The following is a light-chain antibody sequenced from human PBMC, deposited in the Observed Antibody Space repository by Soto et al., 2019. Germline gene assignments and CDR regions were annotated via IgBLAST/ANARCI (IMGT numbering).Light chain of an antibody. V-gene: IGKV1-27*01. Sequence: DIQMTQSPSSLSASVGDSVTITCRASLDIGNYLAWYQQKPGEVPKLLIYTAYTLHAGVPSRFSGSGSGTDFTLTISSLQPEDGATYYCQRDNYAPFTLGPGTKVNLK. CDR3: QRDNYAPFT. CDR2: TAY. J-gene: IGKJ3*01. CDR1: LDIGNY.